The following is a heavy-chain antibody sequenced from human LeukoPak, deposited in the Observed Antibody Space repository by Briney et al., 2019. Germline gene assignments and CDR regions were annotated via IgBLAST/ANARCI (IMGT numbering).Heavy chain of an antibody. CDR3: ATRIYSVAGL. CDR1: GFTFSSYS. D-gene: IGHD2-21*01. V-gene: IGHV3-48*01. Sequence: PGGSLRLSCAASGFTFSSYSMSWVRQAPGKGLEWVSYISSSSSTIYYADSVKGRFTISRDNAKNSLYLQMNSLRAEDTAVYYCATRIYSVAGLWGQGTMVTVSS. J-gene: IGHJ3*01. CDR2: ISSSSSTI.